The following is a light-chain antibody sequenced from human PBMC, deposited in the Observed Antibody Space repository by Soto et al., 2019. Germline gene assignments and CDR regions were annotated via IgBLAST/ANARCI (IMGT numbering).Light chain of an antibody. V-gene: IGLV1-40*01. Sequence: QSVLTQPPSVSGAPGQRVTISCTGSSSNIGAGYDVHWYQQLPGTAPKRLIYGNSNRPSGVPDRFSGSKSGTSASLAITGLQAEDEADYYCQCYDSSLSGWVFGGGTKLTVL. CDR2: GNS. CDR3: QCYDSSLSGWV. J-gene: IGLJ3*02. CDR1: SSNIGAGYD.